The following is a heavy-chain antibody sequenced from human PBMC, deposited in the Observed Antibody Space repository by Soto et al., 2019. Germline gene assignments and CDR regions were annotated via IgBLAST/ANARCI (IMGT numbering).Heavy chain of an antibody. CDR1: GYTFTSYY. D-gene: IGHD1-26*01. V-gene: IGHV1-46*01. CDR3: ARDARIVGAARRYYYYGMDV. J-gene: IGHJ6*02. Sequence: ASVKVSCKASGYTFTSYYMHWVRQAPGQGLEWMGIINPSGGSTSYAQKFQGRVTMTRDTSTSTVYMELSSLRSEDTAVYYCARDARIVGAARRYYYYGMDVWGQGTTVT. CDR2: INPSGGST.